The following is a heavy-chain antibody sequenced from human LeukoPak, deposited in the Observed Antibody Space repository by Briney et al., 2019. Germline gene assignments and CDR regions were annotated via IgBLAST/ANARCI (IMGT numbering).Heavy chain of an antibody. Sequence: ASGKVSCKASGDTFTSYYMHWVRQAPGQGLEWMGIINPSGGSTSYAQKFQGRVTMTRDTSTSTVYMELSSLRSEDTAVYYCARFCPNCRHGYNNFHAFDIRGQGTMVTVSS. V-gene: IGHV1-46*01. CDR2: INPSGGST. D-gene: IGHD5-24*01. CDR1: GDTFTSYY. CDR3: ARFCPNCRHGYNNFHAFDI. J-gene: IGHJ3*02.